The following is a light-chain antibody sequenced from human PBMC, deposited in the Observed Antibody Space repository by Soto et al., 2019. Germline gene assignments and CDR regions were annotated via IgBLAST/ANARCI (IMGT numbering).Light chain of an antibody. V-gene: IGKV3D-15*01. Sequence: IVMTQSPATLSVSPGERATLSCRASQSVSSNLAWYQQKPGQAPRLVIFDASNRASGMPERFSGSGSGTDFTLTIARLEPEDFAVYYCQEYDGAPITFGLGTRLEIK. CDR1: QSVSSN. CDR2: DAS. CDR3: QEYDGAPIT. J-gene: IGKJ5*01.